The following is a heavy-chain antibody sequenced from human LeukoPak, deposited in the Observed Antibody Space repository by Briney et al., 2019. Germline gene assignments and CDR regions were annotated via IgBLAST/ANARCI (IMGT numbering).Heavy chain of an antibody. CDR1: GFTFSSYS. CDR3: ARGIYYGSSGYPICNDY. Sequence: GGSLRLSCAASGFTFSSYSMNWVRQAPGKGLEWVSSMSSSSRYIYYVDSVKGRFTISRDNAKKSLYLEINSLRAEDMAVYYCARGIYYGSSGYPICNDYWGQGTVVSVS. CDR2: MSSSSRYI. D-gene: IGHD3-22*01. J-gene: IGHJ4*02. V-gene: IGHV3-21*01.